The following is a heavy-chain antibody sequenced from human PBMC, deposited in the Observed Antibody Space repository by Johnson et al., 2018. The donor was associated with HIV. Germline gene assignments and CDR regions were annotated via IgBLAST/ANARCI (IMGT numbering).Heavy chain of an antibody. CDR1: GFTFSSYG. V-gene: IGHV3-30*03. D-gene: IGHD3-22*01. Sequence: QVQLVESGGGVVQPGRSLRVSCAASGFTFSSYGMHLVRQAPGQGLEWVALISFDGSNKYYADSVKGRFTISRDNSKKTLNLQMNSLRAEDTAVYYCASPNDSSGYVLGADAFDIWGQGTMVTVSS. J-gene: IGHJ3*02. CDR3: ASPNDSSGYVLGADAFDI. CDR2: ISFDGSNK.